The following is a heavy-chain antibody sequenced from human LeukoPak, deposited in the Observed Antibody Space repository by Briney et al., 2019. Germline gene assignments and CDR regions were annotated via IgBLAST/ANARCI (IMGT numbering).Heavy chain of an antibody. J-gene: IGHJ4*02. V-gene: IGHV3-23*01. CDR1: GFTFSSYA. CDR3: ARPRGYDILTGGFDH. D-gene: IGHD3-9*01. Sequence: GGSLRLSCAASGFTFSSYAMSWVRQAPGKGLEWVSAISGSGGSTYYADSVKGRFTISRDNSKNTLYLQMNSLRAEDTAVYYCARPRGYDILTGGFDHWGQGTLVTVSS. CDR2: ISGSGGST.